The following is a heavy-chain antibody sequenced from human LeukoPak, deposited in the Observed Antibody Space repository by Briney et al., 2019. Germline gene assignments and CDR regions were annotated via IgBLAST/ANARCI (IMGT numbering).Heavy chain of an antibody. Sequence: PGGSLRLSCTGSGFTFGDYYINWLRQAPGKGPEWVGFIRSQGHGGTTEYAASVKGRFTISRDDSKSNAYLQMNSLKTDDTALYYCSGHRHSFNWFDPWGQGTLVTVSS. CDR1: GFTFGDYY. D-gene: IGHD5-18*01. CDR3: SGHRHSFNWFDP. J-gene: IGHJ5*02. CDR2: IRSQGHGGTT. V-gene: IGHV3-49*03.